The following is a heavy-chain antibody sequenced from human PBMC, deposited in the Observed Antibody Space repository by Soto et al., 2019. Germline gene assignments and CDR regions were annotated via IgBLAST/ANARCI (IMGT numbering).Heavy chain of an antibody. CDR3: ARGSDGDYSDY. Sequence: PSETLSLTCTVSCGSRGNYYWSWIRQPPGKGLEWIGYISYSGSTNYNPSLKSRGTISQDTSKKQFSLKLSSVTAADTAVYYCARGSDGDYSDYWGQGTLVTVSS. CDR1: CGSRGNYY. J-gene: IGHJ4*02. V-gene: IGHV4-59*01. CDR2: ISYSGST. D-gene: IGHD3-16*01.